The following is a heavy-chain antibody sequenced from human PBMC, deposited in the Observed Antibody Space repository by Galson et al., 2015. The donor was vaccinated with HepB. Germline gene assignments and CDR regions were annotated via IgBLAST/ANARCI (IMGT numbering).Heavy chain of an antibody. Sequence: SLRLSCAASGFTFSNAWMSWVRQAPGKGLEWVGRIKSKTDGGTTDYAAPVKGRFTISRDDSKNTLYLQMNSLKTEDTAVYYCTTDPDGYCSSTSCTNDAFDIWGQGTMVTVSS. J-gene: IGHJ3*02. D-gene: IGHD2-2*01. CDR2: IKSKTDGGTT. CDR3: TTDPDGYCSSTSCTNDAFDI. V-gene: IGHV3-15*01. CDR1: GFTFSNAW.